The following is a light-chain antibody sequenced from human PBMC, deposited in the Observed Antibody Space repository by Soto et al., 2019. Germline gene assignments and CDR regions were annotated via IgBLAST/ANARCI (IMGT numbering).Light chain of an antibody. CDR2: DAS. J-gene: IGKJ4*01. Sequence: EIVRTQSPATLSVSPGERATLSCRASQSVNSKLAWYQQKPGQAPRLLIYDASNRATGIPARFSGSGSGTDFTLTISSLEPEDFAVYYCQQRSNWPPLTFGGGTNVDIK. V-gene: IGKV3-11*01. CDR1: QSVNSK. CDR3: QQRSNWPPLT.